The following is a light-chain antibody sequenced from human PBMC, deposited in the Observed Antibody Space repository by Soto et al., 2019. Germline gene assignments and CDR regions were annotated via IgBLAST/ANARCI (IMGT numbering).Light chain of an antibody. Sequence: EIVLTQSPGTLSLSPGERATLSCRPSQSFSSSYLAWYQQKPGQAPRLLIYGASSRATGIPDRFSGSGSGTDFTLTISRLEPEDFAVYYCQQYGSSLFGQGTRLEIK. CDR1: QSFSSSY. J-gene: IGKJ5*01. V-gene: IGKV3-20*01. CDR2: GAS. CDR3: QQYGSSL.